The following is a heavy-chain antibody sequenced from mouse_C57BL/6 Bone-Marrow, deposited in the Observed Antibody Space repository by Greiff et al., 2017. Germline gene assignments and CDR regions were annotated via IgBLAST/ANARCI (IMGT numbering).Heavy chain of an antibody. D-gene: IGHD1-1*01. V-gene: IGHV14-4*01. CDR2: IDPENGDT. CDR1: GFNIKDDY. CDR3: TTITTVVATNFDV. Sequence: VQLQQSGAELVRPGASVKLSCTASGFNIKDDYMHWVKQRPEQGLEWIGRIDPENGDTEYASKFQGKATITADTSSNTAYLQLSSLTSEDTAVYYCTTITTVVATNFDVWGTGTTVTVSS. J-gene: IGHJ1*03.